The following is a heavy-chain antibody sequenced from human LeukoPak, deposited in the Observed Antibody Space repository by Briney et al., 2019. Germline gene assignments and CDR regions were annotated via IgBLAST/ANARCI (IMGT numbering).Heavy chain of an antibody. J-gene: IGHJ6*03. CDR2: IDNDGHGI. D-gene: IGHD3-3*01. V-gene: IGHV3-74*01. CDR3: AAGGGWDPSFGVVTHIDA. Sequence: GGSLRLSCAASGFTFSGYWMHWVRQGPEKGLELVSRIDNDGHGIIYADSVKGRFTTSRDNAKNTLYPQMNSLRVEDTAVYYCAAGGGWDPSFGVVTHIDAWGKGTTVAVS. CDR1: GFTFSGYW.